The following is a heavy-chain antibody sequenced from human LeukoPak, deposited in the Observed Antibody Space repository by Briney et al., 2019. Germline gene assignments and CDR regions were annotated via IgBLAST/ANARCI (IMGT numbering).Heavy chain of an antibody. D-gene: IGHD5-18*01. CDR2: IKSKNNGETI. CDR1: GFSFSNAW. CDR3: TSCGYKGCGAFYM. V-gene: IGHV3-15*01. Sequence: AGSLRLSWAASGFSFSNAWMNWVRQVPGKGLEWDGRIKSKNNGETIGYTTTVKGRFHITRDDSESTLQLQMNSLKTEDTAIYYCTSCGYKGCGAFYMWGQGTMVTVSS. J-gene: IGHJ3*02.